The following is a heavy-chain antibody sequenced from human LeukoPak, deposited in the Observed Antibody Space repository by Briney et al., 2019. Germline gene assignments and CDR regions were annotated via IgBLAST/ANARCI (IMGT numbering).Heavy chain of an antibody. D-gene: IGHD3-22*01. J-gene: IGHJ4*02. Sequence: GGSLRLSCAASGFSFSNYWMTWVRQAPGKGLEWVANIKEDGREEYYVDSVKGRFTISRDSAKNSLYLQMSSLRAEDTAMYYCATYYYDSSACNDWGQGTLVTVSS. V-gene: IGHV3-7*05. CDR3: ATYYYDSSACND. CDR1: GFSFSNYW. CDR2: IKEDGREE.